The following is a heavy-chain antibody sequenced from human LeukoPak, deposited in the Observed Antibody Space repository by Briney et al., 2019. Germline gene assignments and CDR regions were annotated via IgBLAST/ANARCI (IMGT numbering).Heavy chain of an antibody. Sequence: ASVKVSCKASGYTFTGYYMHWVRQAPGQGLEWMGWINPNSGGTNYAQKFQGRVTMTRDTSISTAYMELSRLRSDDTAVYYCARGGYCSSTSCYHTFNDYWGQGTLVTVSS. J-gene: IGHJ4*02. V-gene: IGHV1-2*02. CDR1: GYTFTGYY. CDR2: INPNSGGT. CDR3: ARGGYCSSTSCYHTFNDY. D-gene: IGHD2-2*03.